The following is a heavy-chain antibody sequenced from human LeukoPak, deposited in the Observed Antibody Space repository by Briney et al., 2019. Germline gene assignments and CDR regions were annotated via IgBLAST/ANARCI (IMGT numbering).Heavy chain of an antibody. D-gene: IGHD6-6*01. CDR2: IYYSGST. V-gene: IGHV4-30-4*08. CDR3: ARETHEYSSSYTDYSDY. J-gene: IGHJ4*02. CDR1: GGSISSGDYY. Sequence: SQTLSLTCTVSGGSISSGDYYWSWIRQPPGKGLEWIGYIYYSGSTYYNPSLKSRVTISVDTSKNQFSLKLSSVTAADTAVYYCARETHEYSSSYTDYSDYRGQGTLVTVSS.